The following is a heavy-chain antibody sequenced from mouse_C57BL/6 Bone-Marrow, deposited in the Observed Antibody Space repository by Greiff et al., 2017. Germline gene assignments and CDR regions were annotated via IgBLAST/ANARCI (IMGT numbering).Heavy chain of an antibody. J-gene: IGHJ1*03. CDR3: ARPYYSNYWYFDV. CDR2: IYPGSGST. D-gene: IGHD2-5*01. Sequence: VQLQQPGAELVKPGASVKMSCKASGYTFTSYRITWVKQRPGQGLEWIGDIYPGSGSTNYNEKFKSKATLTVDTSSSTAYMQLSSLTSEDSAVYYCARPYYSNYWYFDVWGTGTTVTVSS. V-gene: IGHV1-55*01. CDR1: GYTFTSYR.